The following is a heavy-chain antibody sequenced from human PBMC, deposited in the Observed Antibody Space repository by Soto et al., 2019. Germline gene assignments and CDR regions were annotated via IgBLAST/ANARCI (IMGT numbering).Heavy chain of an antibody. V-gene: IGHV1-69*13. CDR2: IIPIFGTA. CDR1: GGTFSSYA. D-gene: IGHD3-22*01. CDR3: AREKKEVYYYDSSGCFDY. J-gene: IGHJ4*02. Sequence: GASVKVSCXASGGTFSSYAISWVRQAPGQGLEWMGGIIPIFGTANYAQKFQGRVTITADESTSTAYMELSSLRSEDTAVYYCAREKKEVYYYDSSGCFDYWGQGTLVTVSS.